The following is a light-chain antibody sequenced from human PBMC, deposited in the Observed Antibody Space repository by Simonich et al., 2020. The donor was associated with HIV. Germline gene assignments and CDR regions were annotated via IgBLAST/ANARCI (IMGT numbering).Light chain of an antibody. Sequence: QSVLTQPPSASGTPGQRVTISCSGSSSNIGSNYVYWYQQLPGTAPTLLIYRDNQRTSGVPDRFSGSKSGTSASLAISGLRSEDEADYYCAAWDDSLSGRVFGGGTKLTVL. J-gene: IGLJ3*02. CDR1: SSNIGSNY. V-gene: IGLV1-47*01. CDR2: RDN. CDR3: AAWDDSLSGRV.